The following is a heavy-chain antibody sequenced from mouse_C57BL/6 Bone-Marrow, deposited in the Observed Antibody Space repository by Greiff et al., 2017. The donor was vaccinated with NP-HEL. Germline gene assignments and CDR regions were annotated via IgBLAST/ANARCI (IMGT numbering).Heavy chain of an antibody. CDR1: GYTFTSYW. D-gene: IGHD2-1*01. J-gene: IGHJ4*01. V-gene: IGHV1-5*01. Sequence: DVQLQESGTVLARPGASVKMSCKTSGYTFTSYWMHWVKQRPGQGLEWIGAIYPGNSDTSYNQKFKGKANLTAVTSDSTAYMELSSLTMEDSSVYYGTYVNYYYAMDYWGQGTAVTVSS. CDR2: IYPGNSDT. CDR3: TYVNYYYAMDY.